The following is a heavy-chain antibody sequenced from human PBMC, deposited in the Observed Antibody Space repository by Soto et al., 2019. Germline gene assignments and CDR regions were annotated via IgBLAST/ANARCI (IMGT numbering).Heavy chain of an antibody. J-gene: IGHJ4*02. Sequence: GASVKVSCKASGYIFTSYYIHWVRQGPGQGLEWMGWINPFDGSRMFAQSFQGRVTMTRDTSTSTVYMEVSSLRSEDTAVYYCSRVDPGETSPFDHWGQGTLVTVSS. V-gene: IGHV1-46*03. CDR3: SRVDPGETSPFDH. D-gene: IGHD3-10*01. CDR1: GYIFTSYY. CDR2: INPFDGSR.